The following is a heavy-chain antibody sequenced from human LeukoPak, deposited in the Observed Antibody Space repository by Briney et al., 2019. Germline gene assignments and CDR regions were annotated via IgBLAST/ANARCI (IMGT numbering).Heavy chain of an antibody. Sequence: ASVKVSCKASGYTFTDYCIHWVRQAPGQGLEWMGWINPNSGGTNYAHKFQGRVTMTRDTSISTAYMELSRLRSDDTAVYYCAREATVTTAWGYWGQGTLVTVSS. CDR2: INPNSGGT. V-gene: IGHV1-2*02. J-gene: IGHJ4*02. CDR1: GYTFTDYC. D-gene: IGHD4-17*01. CDR3: AREATVTTAWGY.